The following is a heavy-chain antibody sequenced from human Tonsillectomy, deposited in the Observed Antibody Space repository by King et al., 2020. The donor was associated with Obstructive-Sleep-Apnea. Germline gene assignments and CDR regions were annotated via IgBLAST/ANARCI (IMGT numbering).Heavy chain of an antibody. CDR3: ARGVITGTTPNWFDP. CDR1: WVSLSTSGMC. J-gene: IGHJ5*02. CDR2: IDGDDDK. V-gene: IGHV2-70*11. Sequence: TLKESGPALVKPTQTLTLTCTFSWVSLSTSGMCVNWIRQPPGKALEWLARIDGDDDKYYSTSLKTSLTISKDTSKNQVVLTVTNMDPVDTATYYCARGVITGTTPNWFDPWGQGTLVTVSS. D-gene: IGHD1-20*01.